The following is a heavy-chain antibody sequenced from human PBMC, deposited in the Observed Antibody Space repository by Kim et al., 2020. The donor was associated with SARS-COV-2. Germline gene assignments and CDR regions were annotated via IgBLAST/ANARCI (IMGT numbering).Heavy chain of an antibody. CDR2: ISSSSSYI. D-gene: IGHD6-13*01. J-gene: IGHJ6*02. V-gene: IGHV3-21*01. CDR3: ARAGQLVPWGVPPYGMDV. CDR1: GFTFSSYS. Sequence: GGSLRLSCAASGFTFSSYSMNWVRQAPGKGLEWVSSISSSSSYIYYADSVKGRFTISRDNAKNSLYLQMNSLRAEDTAVYYCARAGQLVPWGVPPYGMDVWGQGTTVTVSS.